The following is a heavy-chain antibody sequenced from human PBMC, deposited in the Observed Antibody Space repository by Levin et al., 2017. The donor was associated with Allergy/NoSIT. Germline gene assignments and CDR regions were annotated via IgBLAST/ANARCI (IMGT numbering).Heavy chain of an antibody. Sequence: PVASVKVSCKASGYTFTSYGISWVRQAPGQGLEWMGWISAYNGNTNYAQKLQGRVTMTTDTSTSTAYMELRGLRSDDTAVYYCARDLRRAVAGTSSHISYYYYGMDVWGQGTTVTVSS. CDR3: ARDLRRAVAGTSSHISYYYYGMDV. CDR1: GYTFTSYG. V-gene: IGHV1-18*01. J-gene: IGHJ6*02. D-gene: IGHD6-19*01. CDR2: ISAYNGNT.